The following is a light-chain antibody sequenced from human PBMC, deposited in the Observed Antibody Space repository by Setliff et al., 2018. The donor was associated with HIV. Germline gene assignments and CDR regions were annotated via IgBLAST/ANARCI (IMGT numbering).Light chain of an antibody. CDR1: SSDVGNHDY. J-gene: IGLJ3*02. Sequence: QAVVTQPRSVSGSPGQSVTISCTGTSSDVGNHDYVSWYQQQPGKAPQVVIYDVSKRPSGVPDRFSGSKSGNTASLTISGLQAEDESDYYCCSYAGTYTWVFGGGTKVTVL. V-gene: IGLV2-11*01. CDR3: CSYAGTYTWV. CDR2: DVS.